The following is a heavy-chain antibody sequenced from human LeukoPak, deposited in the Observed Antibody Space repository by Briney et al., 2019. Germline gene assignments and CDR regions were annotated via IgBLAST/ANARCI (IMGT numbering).Heavy chain of an antibody. CDR3: ARVPLYYYDSSGYYSGVYYFDY. Sequence: SETLSLTCTVSGGSISSSNYYWGWIRQPPGKGLEWIGSIYYSGSTYYNPSLKSRVTISVDTSKNQFSLKLSSVTAADTAVYYCARVPLYYYDSSGYYSGVYYFDYWGQGTLVTVSS. D-gene: IGHD3-22*01. V-gene: IGHV4-39*07. CDR2: IYYSGST. J-gene: IGHJ4*02. CDR1: GGSISSSNYY.